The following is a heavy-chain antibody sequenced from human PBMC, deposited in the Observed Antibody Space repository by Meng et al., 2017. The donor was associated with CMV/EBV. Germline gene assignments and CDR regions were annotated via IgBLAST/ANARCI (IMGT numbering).Heavy chain of an antibody. CDR2: INSDGSST. V-gene: IGHV3-74*01. D-gene: IGHD3-3*01. J-gene: IGHJ4*02. Sequence: FSSYWRHWVRQAPGKGLVWVSRINSDGSSTSYADSVKGRFTISRDNAKNTLYLQMNSLRAEDTAVYYCAREDVLRFLEWLSGRQPPDYWGQGTLVTVSS. CDR3: AREDVLRFLEWLSGRQPPDY. CDR1: FSSYW.